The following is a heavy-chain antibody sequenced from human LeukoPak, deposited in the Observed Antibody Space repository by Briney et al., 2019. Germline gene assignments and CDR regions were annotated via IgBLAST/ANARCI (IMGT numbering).Heavy chain of an antibody. CDR2: IYYSGST. CDR3: ASGGTCSALCLGNY. D-gene: IGHD2-15*01. CDR1: GGSISSSSYY. V-gene: IGHV4-39*01. Sequence: SETLSLTCTVSGGSISSSSYYWGWIRQPPGKGLEWIGSIYYSGSTYYNTSLKSRVTIYVDTSKNRFYLKLSSVTAADTAVYYCASGGTCSALCLGNYWGQGTLVTVSS. J-gene: IGHJ4*02.